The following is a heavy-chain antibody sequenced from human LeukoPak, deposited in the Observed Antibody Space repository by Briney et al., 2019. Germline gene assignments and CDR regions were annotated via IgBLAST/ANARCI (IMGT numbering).Heavy chain of an antibody. CDR2: IYSGGST. Sequence: QPGGSLRLSCAASGFTVSSNYMSWVRQASGKGLEWVSVIYSGGSTYYADSVKGRFTISRDNSKNTLYLQMNSLRAEDTAVYYCARDRTSSGRNYYYYYGMDVWGQGTTVTVSS. D-gene: IGHD6-19*01. CDR1: GFTVSSNY. J-gene: IGHJ6*02. V-gene: IGHV3-53*01. CDR3: ARDRTSSGRNYYYYYGMDV.